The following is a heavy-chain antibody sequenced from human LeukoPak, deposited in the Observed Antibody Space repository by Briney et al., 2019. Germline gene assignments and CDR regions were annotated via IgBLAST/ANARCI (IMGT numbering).Heavy chain of an antibody. CDR3: ARSSGGFGELRFDY. CDR1: GGSISSSSYY. Sequence: SETLSLTCTVSGGSISSSSYYWGWIRQPPGKGLEWIGSIYYSGSTYYNPSLKSRVTISVDTSKNQFSLKLSSVTAADTAVYYCARSSGGFGELRFDYWGQGTLVTVSS. CDR2: IYYSGST. D-gene: IGHD3-10*01. J-gene: IGHJ4*02. V-gene: IGHV4-39*07.